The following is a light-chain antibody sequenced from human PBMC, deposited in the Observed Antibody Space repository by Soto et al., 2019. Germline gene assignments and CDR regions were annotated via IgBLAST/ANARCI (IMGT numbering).Light chain of an antibody. CDR1: SSNIDNNY. CDR2: TNN. J-gene: IGLJ2*01. Sequence: QSVLTQPPSASGTPGQRVTISCSGSSSNIDNNYINWYQQFPGTAHKLLIYTNNLRPSGVPDRFSAAKSGTSASRAISGLQSEDEADYYCAAWDDTLNGPVFGGGTKLTVL. V-gene: IGLV1-44*01. CDR3: AAWDDTLNGPV.